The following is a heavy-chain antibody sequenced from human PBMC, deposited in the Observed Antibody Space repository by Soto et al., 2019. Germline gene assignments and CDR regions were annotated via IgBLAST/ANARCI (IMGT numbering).Heavy chain of an antibody. Sequence: PSETLSLTCTASGGSISSYYWSWFRQSPGKRMEWIGYVHHSWGSSYNPSLQSRVAISLDTSKSQFSLKVTSVTATDTAVYYCARQGFGPLHGLVDVWGQGTTVTVSS. J-gene: IGHJ6*02. CDR3: ARQGFGPLHGLVDV. D-gene: IGHD3-10*01. V-gene: IGHV4-59*08. CDR1: GGSISSYY. CDR2: VHHSWGS.